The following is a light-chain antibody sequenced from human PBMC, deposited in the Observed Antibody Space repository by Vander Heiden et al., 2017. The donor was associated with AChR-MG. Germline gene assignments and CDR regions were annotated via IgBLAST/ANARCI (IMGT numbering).Light chain of an antibody. Sequence: EIVLPQSPGTLSLSPGERATLSCRASQSVSSSYLAWYQQKPGQAPRLLIYGASSRATGIPDRFSGSGSGTDFTLTISRLEPEDFAVYYCQQYGSSPGWTFGQGTKVEIK. CDR1: QSVSSSY. J-gene: IGKJ1*01. CDR2: GAS. V-gene: IGKV3-20*01. CDR3: QQYGSSPGWT.